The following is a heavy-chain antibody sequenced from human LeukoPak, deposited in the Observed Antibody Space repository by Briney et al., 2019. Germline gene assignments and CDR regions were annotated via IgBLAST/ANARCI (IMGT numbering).Heavy chain of an antibody. Sequence: PGGSLRLSCAASGFTFSSYSMNWVRQAPGKGLEWVSSISSSSSYIYYADSVKGRFTISRDNAKNSLYLQMNSLRAEDTAVYYCAKMRFLEWLSYFDYWGQGTLVTVSS. CDR1: GFTFSSYS. J-gene: IGHJ4*02. V-gene: IGHV3-21*01. CDR3: AKMRFLEWLSYFDY. CDR2: ISSSSSYI. D-gene: IGHD3-3*01.